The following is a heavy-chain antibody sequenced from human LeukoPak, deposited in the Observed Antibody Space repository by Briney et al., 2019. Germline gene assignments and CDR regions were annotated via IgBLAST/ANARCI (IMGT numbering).Heavy chain of an antibody. CDR1: GFTVSSNY. CDR2: IYSGGNT. CDR3: ARDGEAYSLRYYYGINV. J-gene: IGHJ6*02. D-gene: IGHD2-21*01. V-gene: IGHV3-53*01. Sequence: GGSLRLSCAASGFTVSSNYMNWVRQAPGKGLEWVSVIYSGGNTYYADSVKGRFTISRDNSKNTVYLQMNSLRAEDTTVYYCARDGEAYSLRYYYGINVWGQGTTVTVSS.